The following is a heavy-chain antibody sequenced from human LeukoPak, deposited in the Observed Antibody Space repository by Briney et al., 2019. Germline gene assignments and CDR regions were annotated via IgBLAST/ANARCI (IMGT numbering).Heavy chain of an antibody. CDR2: IIPILGIA. D-gene: IGHD3-22*01. V-gene: IGHV1-69*04. CDR3: ARGEVDYYDSSGYYYL. CDR1: GGTFSSYA. Sequence: ASVKVSCKASGGTFSSYAISRVRQAPGQGLEWMGRIIPILGIANYAQKFQGRVTITADKSTSTAYMELSSLRSEDTAVYYCARGEVDYYDSSGYYYLWGQGTLVTVSS. J-gene: IGHJ5*02.